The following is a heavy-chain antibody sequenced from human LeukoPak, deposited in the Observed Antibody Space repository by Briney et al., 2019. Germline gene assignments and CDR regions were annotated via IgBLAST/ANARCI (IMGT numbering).Heavy chain of an antibody. CDR1: GYTFTGYY. CDR3: ASARQDSGTYSSNDY. J-gene: IGHJ4*02. D-gene: IGHD6-13*01. V-gene: IGHV1-2*02. CDR2: INPNSGGT. Sequence: GASVKVSCKASGYTFTGYYMRWVRQAPGQGLEWMGWINPNSGGTNYAQKFQGRVTMTRDTSISTAYMELSRLRSDDTAVYYCASARQDSGTYSSNDYWGQGTLVTVSS.